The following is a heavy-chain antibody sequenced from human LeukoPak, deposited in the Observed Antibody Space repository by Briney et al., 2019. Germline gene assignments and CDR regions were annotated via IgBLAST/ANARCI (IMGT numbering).Heavy chain of an antibody. J-gene: IGHJ4*02. CDR3: ARYYESSGYSYYFDF. CDR2: IYYSGST. Sequence: SETLSLTCTVSGGSISSSNYYWGWIRQPPGKGLEWIGSIYYSGSTYYNPPLKRRVTISVETSKNQFSLKLSSVTAADTAVYYCARYYESSGYSYYFDFWGQGTRVTVSS. V-gene: IGHV4-39*01. CDR1: GGSISSSNYY. D-gene: IGHD3-22*01.